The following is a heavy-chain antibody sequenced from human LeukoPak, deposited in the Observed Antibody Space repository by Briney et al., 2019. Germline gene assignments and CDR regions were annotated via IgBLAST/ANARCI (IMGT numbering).Heavy chain of an antibody. CDR3: ARVVSHCSGGSCYEDGAFDI. V-gene: IGHV4-61*01. Sequence: SETLSLTCTVSGGSVSSGSYYWSWIRQPPGKGLEWIGYIYYSGSTNYNSSLKSRVTISVDTSKNQFSLKLSSVTAADTAVYYCARVVSHCSGGSCYEDGAFDIWGQGTMVTVSS. CDR2: IYYSGST. J-gene: IGHJ3*02. CDR1: GGSVSSGSYY. D-gene: IGHD2-15*01.